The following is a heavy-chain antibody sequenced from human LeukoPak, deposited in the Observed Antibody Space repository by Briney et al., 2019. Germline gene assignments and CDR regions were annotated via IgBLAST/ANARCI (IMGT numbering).Heavy chain of an antibody. CDR1: GGTFSSYA. CDR3: ARDGRNYYYDSSGYYAFAY. J-gene: IGHJ4*02. Sequence: GASVKVSCKASGGTFSSYAISRVRQAPGQGLEWMGGIIPIFGTANYAQKFQGRVTITTDESTSTAYMELSSLRSEDMAVYYCARDGRNYYYDSSGYYAFAYWGQGTLVTVSS. V-gene: IGHV1-69*05. D-gene: IGHD3-22*01. CDR2: IIPIFGTA.